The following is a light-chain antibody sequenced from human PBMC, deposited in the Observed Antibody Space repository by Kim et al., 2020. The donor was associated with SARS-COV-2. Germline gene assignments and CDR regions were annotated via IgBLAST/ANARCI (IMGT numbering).Light chain of an antibody. J-gene: IGLJ1*01. CDR2: DVF. CDR3: CSYAGSYALYV. V-gene: IGLV2-11*03. CDR1: ISDSGGYNL. Sequence: QSVTLSGTGTISDSGGYNLFSWYQQHPGKAPKLMIFDVFKRPSGVPDRFSGSKSGNTASLTISGLQAEDEADYYCCSYAGSYALYVFATGTKVTVL.